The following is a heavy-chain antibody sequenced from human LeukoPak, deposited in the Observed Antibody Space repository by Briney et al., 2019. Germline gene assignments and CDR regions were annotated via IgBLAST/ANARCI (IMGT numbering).Heavy chain of an antibody. CDR1: GFTFSSYG. V-gene: IGHV3-30*03. CDR2: ISYDGSNK. Sequence: PGGSLRLSCAASGFTFSSYGMHWVRQAPGKGLEWVAVISYDGSNKYYADSVKGRFTISRDNAKNSLYLQMNSLRAEDTAVYYCARDMTTVTTAYFQHWGQGTLVTVSS. D-gene: IGHD4-17*01. J-gene: IGHJ1*01. CDR3: ARDMTTVTTAYFQH.